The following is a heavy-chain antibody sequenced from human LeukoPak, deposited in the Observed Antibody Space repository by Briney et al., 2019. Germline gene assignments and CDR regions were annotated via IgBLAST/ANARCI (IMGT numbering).Heavy chain of an antibody. V-gene: IGHV3-23*01. Sequence: GGSLRLSCAASGLTFRTYAMSWVRQAPGKGLEWVSGISDSGGTTYYVDSVKGRFTISRDNSKNTLYLQINSLRAEDMALYYCAKSSDGSTSFDQWGQGTLVTVSS. CDR3: AKSSDGSTSFDQ. CDR1: GLTFRTYA. D-gene: IGHD2-2*01. J-gene: IGHJ4*02. CDR2: ISDSGGTT.